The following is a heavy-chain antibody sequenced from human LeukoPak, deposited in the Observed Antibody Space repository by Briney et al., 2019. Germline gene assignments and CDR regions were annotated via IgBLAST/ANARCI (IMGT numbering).Heavy chain of an antibody. CDR3: AKAFAGASFDY. J-gene: IGHJ4*02. CDR2: VNPSGGST. CDR1: GYTFTSYF. D-gene: IGHD3-16*01. Sequence: ASVKVSCKASGYTFTSYFMHWVRQAPGQGLEWMGLVNPSGGSTNYAQKFQGRVTMTRDMSTSTVFMELDSLRADDTAQYYCAKAFAGASFDYWGQGTLVTVSS. V-gene: IGHV1-46*01.